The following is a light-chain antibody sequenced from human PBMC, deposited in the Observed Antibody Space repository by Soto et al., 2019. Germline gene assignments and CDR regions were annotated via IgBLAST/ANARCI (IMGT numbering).Light chain of an antibody. Sequence: SSDVGSYILASCYPQHPGKAPKLMIYEGSKRPSGVSNRFSGSKSGNTASLTISGLQAEDEADYYCCSYARVGVFGTGTKSPX. V-gene: IGLV2-23*01. CDR2: EGS. CDR1: SSDVGSYIL. CDR3: CSYARVGV. J-gene: IGLJ1*01.